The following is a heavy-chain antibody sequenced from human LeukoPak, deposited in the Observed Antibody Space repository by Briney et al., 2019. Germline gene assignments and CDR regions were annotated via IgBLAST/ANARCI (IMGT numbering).Heavy chain of an antibody. CDR1: GGSISSYY. J-gene: IGHJ4*02. V-gene: IGHV4-59*01. CDR3: ARGQWLGFDY. D-gene: IGHD5-12*01. Sequence: SETLSLTCTVSGGSISSYYWSWIRQPPGKGLEWIGYIYYSGSSNYNPSLKSRVTISVDTSKNQFSLKLNSVTAADTAVYYCARGQWLGFDYWGQGTLVTVSS. CDR2: IYYSGSS.